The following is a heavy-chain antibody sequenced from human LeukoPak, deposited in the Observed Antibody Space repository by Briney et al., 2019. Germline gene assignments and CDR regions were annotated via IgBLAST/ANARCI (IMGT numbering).Heavy chain of an antibody. J-gene: IGHJ4*02. Sequence: SETLSLTCTVSGGSISSSSYYWGWIRQPPGKGLDWIGIINYRGNTYYNPSLKSRVTISVDTSKDQFSLKLSSVTAADTAVYYCARRDSYSSGYYYFDYWGQGTLVTVSS. CDR3: ARRDSYSSGYYYFDY. V-gene: IGHV4-39*01. CDR2: INYRGNT. D-gene: IGHD3-22*01. CDR1: GGSISSSSYY.